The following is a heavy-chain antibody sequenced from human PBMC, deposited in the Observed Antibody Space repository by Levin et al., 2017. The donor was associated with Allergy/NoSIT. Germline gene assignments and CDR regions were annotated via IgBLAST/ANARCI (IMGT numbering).Heavy chain of an antibody. CDR3: ARDECAWFGECYGPDV. CDR2: IPHSGSA. CDR1: GASISRGDYY. J-gene: IGHJ6*02. V-gene: IGHV4-31*03. D-gene: IGHD3-10*01. Sequence: SETLSLTCSVSGASISRGDYYWTWIRQLPGKGLEWIGFIPHSGSASYNPSLKSRLTLSLDTSKNQFSLKLASVTVADTAVYYCARDECAWFGECYGPDVWGQGTTVIVSS.